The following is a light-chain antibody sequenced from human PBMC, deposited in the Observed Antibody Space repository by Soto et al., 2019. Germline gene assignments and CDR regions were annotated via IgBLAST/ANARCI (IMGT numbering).Light chain of an antibody. CDR1: QSVSSN. CDR2: GAS. CDR3: QQYNNWPPLMCT. Sequence: EIVMTQSPATLSVSPGERATLSCRASQSVSSNLAWYQQKPGQAPRLLIYGASTRATGIPARFSGSGSGTEFTLTISSLLSEDFAVYNCQQYNNWPPLMCTFGQGTKLEI. J-gene: IGKJ2*02. V-gene: IGKV3D-15*01.